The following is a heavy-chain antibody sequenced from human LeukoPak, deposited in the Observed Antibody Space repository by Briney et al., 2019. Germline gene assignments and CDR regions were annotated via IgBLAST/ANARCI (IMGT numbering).Heavy chain of an antibody. CDR2: INPNSGGT. CDR3: ARARYNYGSNWFDP. J-gene: IGHJ5*02. D-gene: IGHD5-18*01. V-gene: IGHV1-2*02. Sequence: SVKVSCKASGYTFTGYYMHWVRQAPGQGLEWMGWINPNSGGTNYAQKFQGRVTMTRDTSISTGYMELSRLRSDDTAVYYCARARYNYGSNWFDPWGQGTLVTVSS. CDR1: GYTFTGYY.